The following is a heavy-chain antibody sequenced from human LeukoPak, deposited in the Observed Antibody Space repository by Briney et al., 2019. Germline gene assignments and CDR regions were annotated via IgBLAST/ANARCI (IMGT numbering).Heavy chain of an antibody. V-gene: IGHV3-30*04. D-gene: IGHD4-23*01. CDR1: GFTFSSYA. CDR2: ISYDGSNK. Sequence: PGRSLRLSCAASGFTFSSYAMHWVRQARGKGLEWVAVISYDGSNKYYADSVKGRFTISRDNSKNTLYLQMNSLRAEDTAVYYCARDGGRADYVGWFDPWGQGTLATVSS. CDR3: ARDGGRADYVGWFDP. J-gene: IGHJ5*02.